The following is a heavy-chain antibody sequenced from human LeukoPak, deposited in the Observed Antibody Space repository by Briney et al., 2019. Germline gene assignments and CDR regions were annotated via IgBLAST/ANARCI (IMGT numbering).Heavy chain of an antibody. CDR1: GFTFSSYS. J-gene: IGHJ4*02. V-gene: IGHV3-21*04. D-gene: IGHD6-19*01. CDR2: ISSSSSYI. CDR3: AKDPGYGSGWYYFDY. Sequence: GGSLRLSCAASGFTFSSYSMNWVRQAPGKGLEWVSSISSSSSYIYYADSVKGRFAISRDNSKNSLYLQMNSLRTEDTALYYCAKDPGYGSGWYYFDYWGQGTLVTVSS.